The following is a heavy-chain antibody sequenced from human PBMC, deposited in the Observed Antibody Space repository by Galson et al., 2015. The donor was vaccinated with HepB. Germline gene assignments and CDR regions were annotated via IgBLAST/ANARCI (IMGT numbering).Heavy chain of an antibody. J-gene: IGHJ4*02. D-gene: IGHD2-15*01. CDR1: GDSVSSNSAA. Sequence: CAISGDSVSSNSAAWNWIRQSPSRGLEWLGRTYYRSKWYNDYAVSVKSRITINPDTSKNQFSLQLNSVTPEDTAVYYCARGLPGWDIVRGYYFDYWGQGTLVTVSS. V-gene: IGHV6-1*01. CDR3: ARGLPGWDIVRGYYFDY. CDR2: TYYRSKWYN.